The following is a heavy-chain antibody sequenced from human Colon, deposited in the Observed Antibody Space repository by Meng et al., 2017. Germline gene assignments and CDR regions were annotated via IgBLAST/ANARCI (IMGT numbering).Heavy chain of an antibody. D-gene: IGHD6-19*01. J-gene: IGHJ4*02. CDR3: ARDMLGQWLAEYAY. V-gene: IGHV3-7*01. CDR1: GFSFSNYW. Sequence: GGSLRLSCAASGFSFSNYWVTWVRQAPGKGLEWVASIKQDGIERYYLDSVKGRFTITRDNAKNSFYLQMNSLRVEDTGVYYCARDMLGQWLAEYAYWGQGNQV. CDR2: IKQDGIER.